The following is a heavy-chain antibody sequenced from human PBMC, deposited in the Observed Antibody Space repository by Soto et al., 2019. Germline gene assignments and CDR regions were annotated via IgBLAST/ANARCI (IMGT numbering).Heavy chain of an antibody. V-gene: IGHV4-34*01. CDR1: GGSFSGYY. J-gene: IGHJ5*02. CDR2: INHSGST. Sequence: SETLSLTCAVYGGSFSGYYWSWIRQPPGKGLEWIGEINHSGSTNYNPSLKSRVTISVDTSKNQFSLKLSSVTAADTAVYYCARGVYCSSTSCYGRWFDPWGQGTLVIVSS. D-gene: IGHD2-2*01. CDR3: ARGVYCSSTSCYGRWFDP.